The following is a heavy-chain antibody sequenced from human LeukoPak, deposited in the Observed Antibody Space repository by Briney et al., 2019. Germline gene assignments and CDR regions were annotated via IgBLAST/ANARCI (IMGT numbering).Heavy chain of an antibody. Sequence: PGGSLRLSCAASGFTFSSYSMNWVRQAPGKGLECISGFSGSGGSTYYADSVKGRFTISRDNSKNTLYLQMNSLRAEDTAVYYCARGQYGSGSYFDYWGQGTLVTVSS. CDR2: FSGSGGST. CDR1: GFTFSSYS. CDR3: ARGQYGSGSYFDY. D-gene: IGHD3-10*01. J-gene: IGHJ4*02. V-gene: IGHV3-23*01.